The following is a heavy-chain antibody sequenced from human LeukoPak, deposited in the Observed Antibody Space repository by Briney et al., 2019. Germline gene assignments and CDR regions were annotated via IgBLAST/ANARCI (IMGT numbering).Heavy chain of an antibody. J-gene: IGHJ5*02. Sequence: GGPLRLSCAASGFTFRSYAMNWVRQAPGKGLECVSGISGSGDSTYYADSVKGRFTISRDNSKNTLFLQMNSLRAEDTAVYYCANKNYYGSGTYYKTWFDPWGQGTLVTVSS. CDR2: ISGSGDST. V-gene: IGHV3-23*01. CDR1: GFTFRSYA. CDR3: ANKNYYGSGTYYKTWFDP. D-gene: IGHD3-10*01.